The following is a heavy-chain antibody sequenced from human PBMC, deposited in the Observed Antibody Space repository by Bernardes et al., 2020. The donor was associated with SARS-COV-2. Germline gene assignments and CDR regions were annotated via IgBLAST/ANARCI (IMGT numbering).Heavy chain of an antibody. V-gene: IGHV4-34*01. CDR3: ARLHLRLWSGLRWTRSRSGVWFDP. D-gene: IGHD3-3*01. Sequence: SETLSLTCAVYGGSFSGYYWSWIRQPPGKGLEWIGEINHSGSTNYNPSLKSRVTISVDTSKNQFSLKLSSVTAADTAVYYCARLHLRLWSGLRWTRSRSGVWFDPWGQGTLVTVSS. CDR1: GGSFSGYY. CDR2: INHSGST. J-gene: IGHJ5*02.